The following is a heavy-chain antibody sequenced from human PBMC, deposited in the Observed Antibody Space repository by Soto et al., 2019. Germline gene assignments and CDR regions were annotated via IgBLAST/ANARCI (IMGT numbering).Heavy chain of an antibody. CDR3: ASHIVVVTATRDY. CDR2: IYYSGST. CDR1: GGSISSGDYY. J-gene: IGHJ4*02. Sequence: QVQLQESGPGLVKPSQTLSLTCTVSGGSISSGDYYWSWIRQPPGKGLEWIGYIYYSGSTYYNLTLKSRVTISVDTSKNPFSLKRSSVTAADTAVYYCASHIVVVTATRDYWGQGTLVTVSS. D-gene: IGHD2-21*02. V-gene: IGHV4-30-4*01.